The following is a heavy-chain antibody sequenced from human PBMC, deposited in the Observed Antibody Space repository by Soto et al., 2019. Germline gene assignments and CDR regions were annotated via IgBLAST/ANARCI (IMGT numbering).Heavy chain of an antibody. J-gene: IGHJ4*02. D-gene: IGHD3-10*01. Sequence: SETLSLTCTVSGDSITSSYWSWIRQPPGKGLEWIAYIYKTGSTDCSPSLKSRVTVSMDTSKNQFSLELISVTAADTAVYYCARSSRSVGGVVILGYFDYWGRGTLVTVSS. V-gene: IGHV4-59*01. CDR1: GDSITSSY. CDR2: IYKTGST. CDR3: ARSSRSVGGVVILGYFDY.